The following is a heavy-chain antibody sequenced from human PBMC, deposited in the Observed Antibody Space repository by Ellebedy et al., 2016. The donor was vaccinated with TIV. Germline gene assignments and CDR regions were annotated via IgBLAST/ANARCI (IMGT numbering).Heavy chain of an antibody. CDR2: FDPEDGET. V-gene: IGHV1-24*01. CDR1: GYTLTELS. D-gene: IGHD6-13*01. CDR3: ATSGGSSWYRTWFDP. J-gene: IGHJ5*02. Sequence: ASVKVSXKVSGYTLTELSMHWVRQAPGKGLEWMGGFDPEDGETIYAQKFQGRVTMTEDTSTDTAYMELSSLRSEDTAVYYCATSGGSSWYRTWFDPWGQGTLVTVSS.